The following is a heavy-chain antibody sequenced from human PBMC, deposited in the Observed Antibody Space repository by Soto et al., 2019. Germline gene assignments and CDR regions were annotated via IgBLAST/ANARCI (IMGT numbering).Heavy chain of an antibody. CDR2: MSHSGGT. V-gene: IGHV4-34*01. D-gene: IGHD1-1*01. J-gene: IGHJ3*02. CDR3: ARVERGTATTVVDAFDI. Sequence: QVQLQQWGAGLLKPLETLSLTCAVFGGSVNSGNYDWSWIRQPPGKGLEWIGEMSHSGGTHFNPSLKSRGTISVDTSKNQFSLKMSSVTAADTALYYCARVERGTATTVVDAFDIWGPGTMVTVSS. CDR1: GGSVNSGNYD.